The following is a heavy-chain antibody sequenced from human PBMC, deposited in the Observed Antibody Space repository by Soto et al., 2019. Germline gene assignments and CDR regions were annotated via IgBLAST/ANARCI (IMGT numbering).Heavy chain of an antibody. CDR1: GGSISSHY. J-gene: IGHJ3*01. Sequence: SETLSLTCTISGGSISSHYWSWVRQSPGKGLEWIGYIYYSGSTNYNPSLKSRVTISVDTSKNQFSLKLSSVTAADTAVYYCARRRSTPTFFDVWGQGTMVTVSS. CDR2: IYYSGST. D-gene: IGHD1-26*01. CDR3: ARRRSTPTFFDV. V-gene: IGHV4-59*11.